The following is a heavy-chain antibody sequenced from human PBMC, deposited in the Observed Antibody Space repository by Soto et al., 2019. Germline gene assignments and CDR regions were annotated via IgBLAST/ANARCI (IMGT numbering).Heavy chain of an antibody. CDR2: VSTHRAT. Sequence: KPSETLSLTCTVSDDFISSYYWNWIRQPAGKGLEWIGRVSTHRATTYNPSLESRVTMSVDTSKNQFSLKLTSVTAANTAVYFCASADYEILTGSYSMDDWGQGTTVTVSS. V-gene: IGHV4-4*07. CDR1: DDFISSYY. CDR3: ASADYEILTGSYSMDD. J-gene: IGHJ6*02. D-gene: IGHD3-9*01.